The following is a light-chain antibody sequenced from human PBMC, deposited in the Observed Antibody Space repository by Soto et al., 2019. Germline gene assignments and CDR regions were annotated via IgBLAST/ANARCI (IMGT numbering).Light chain of an antibody. CDR3: QQYDSSPRT. CDR1: QSVSSN. Sequence: EIVMAQSPAPLSVSPGERATPSCRASQSVSSNLAWYQQRPGQAPRLLIYGASSRATGIPDRFSGSGSGADFILTISRLEPEDFAVYYCQQYDSSPRTFGQGTKVDIK. V-gene: IGKV3-20*01. CDR2: GAS. J-gene: IGKJ1*01.